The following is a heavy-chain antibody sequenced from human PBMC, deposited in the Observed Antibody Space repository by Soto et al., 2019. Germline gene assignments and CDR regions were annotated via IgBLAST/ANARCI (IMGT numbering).Heavy chain of an antibody. CDR3: ARGLLRFLWD. Sequence: SETLSLTCAVYGGSFSGYYWSWIRQPPGKGLEWIGEINHSGSTNYNPSLKSRVTISVDTSKNQFSLKLSSVTAADTAVYYCARGLLRFLWDWSQGTLVTVSS. J-gene: IGHJ4*02. CDR1: GGSFSGYY. V-gene: IGHV4-34*01. D-gene: IGHD3-3*01. CDR2: INHSGST.